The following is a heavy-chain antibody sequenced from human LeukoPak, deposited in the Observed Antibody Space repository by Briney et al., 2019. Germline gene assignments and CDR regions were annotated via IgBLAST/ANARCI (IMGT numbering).Heavy chain of an antibody. CDR1: GFTVSNYY. J-gene: IGHJ6*02. D-gene: IGHD3-10*01. CDR3: AREPPMGRSYHGMDV. V-gene: IGHV3-66*01. Sequence: GGSLRLSCAASGFTVSNYYVHWVRQAPGKGLEWVSVIYSGGSIYYSNSVKGRVINSRDNSKNTLDLQLNSLRAEDTAVYYCAREPPMGRSYHGMDVWGQGTTVTVSS. CDR2: IYSGGSI.